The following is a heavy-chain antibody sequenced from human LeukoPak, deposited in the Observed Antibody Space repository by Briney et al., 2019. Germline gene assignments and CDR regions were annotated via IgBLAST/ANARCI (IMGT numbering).Heavy chain of an antibody. CDR1: GYTFTGYY. Sequence: ASVKVSCKASGYTFTGYYMHWVRQAPGQGLEWMGWINPNSGGTNYAQKFQGRVTMTRDTSIRTAYMELSRLRSDDTAVYYCARDIFPYCGGDCYVDYWGQGTLVTVSS. CDR2: INPNSGGT. CDR3: ARDIFPYCGGDCYVDY. D-gene: IGHD2-21*02. J-gene: IGHJ4*02. V-gene: IGHV1-2*02.